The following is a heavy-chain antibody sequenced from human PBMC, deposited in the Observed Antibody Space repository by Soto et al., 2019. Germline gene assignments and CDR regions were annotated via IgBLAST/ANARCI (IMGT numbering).Heavy chain of an antibody. V-gene: IGHV3-21*01. Sequence: EVQLVESGGGLVRPGGSLRLSCATSGFTFSSYSMNWVRQAPGKGLEWVSSITSSSNFVYYADSVKGRFTISRDNAKNSLYLQMNSLRAEDTAVYYWARDLVDTAMVLPYGMDVWGQGTTVTVSS. CDR2: ITSSSNFV. CDR3: ARDLVDTAMVLPYGMDV. CDR1: GFTFSSYS. J-gene: IGHJ6*02. D-gene: IGHD5-18*01.